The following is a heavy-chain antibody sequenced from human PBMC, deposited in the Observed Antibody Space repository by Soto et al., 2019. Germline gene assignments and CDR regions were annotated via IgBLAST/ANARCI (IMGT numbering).Heavy chain of an antibody. D-gene: IGHD3-3*01. V-gene: IGHV5-51*01. J-gene: IGHJ6*02. CDR1: GYSFTSYW. CDR2: IYPGDSDT. Sequence: GESLKISRKGSGYSFTSYWIGWVRQMPGKGLEWMGIIYPGDSDTRYSPSFQGQVTISADKSISTAYLQWSSLKASDSAMYYCARRNYDFWSGYYYYGMGVWGQGTTVTVSS. CDR3: ARRNYDFWSGYYYYGMGV.